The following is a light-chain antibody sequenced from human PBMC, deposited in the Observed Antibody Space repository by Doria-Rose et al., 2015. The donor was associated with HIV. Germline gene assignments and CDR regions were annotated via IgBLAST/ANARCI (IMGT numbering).Light chain of an antibody. CDR3: QQYYDTPS. J-gene: IGKJ3*01. CDR2: WAS. V-gene: IGKV4-1*01. Sequence: EIVMTQSPESLGMSLGERATLNCKSNQSLLYTSKSYLAWYQQKPGQPPKLLIYWASTRQSGVPARFSGSESGTDFTLTISSLEAEDVAVYYYQQYYDTPSFGPGTTVDIK. CDR1: QSLLYTSKSY.